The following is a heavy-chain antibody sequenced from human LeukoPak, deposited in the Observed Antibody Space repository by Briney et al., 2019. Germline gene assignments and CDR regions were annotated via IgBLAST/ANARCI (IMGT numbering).Heavy chain of an antibody. V-gene: IGHV3-20*04. CDR2: INWNGGST. CDR1: GFTFDDYG. CDR3: ARDYCSGGSRHVHH. D-gene: IGHD2-15*01. Sequence: GGSLRLSCAASGFTFDDYGMSWVGRAPGKGLEWVSGINWNGGSTGYADSVKGRFTFSRDSAKTSWERQMNSLMAEDTALYYCARDYCSGGSRHVHHWPQDTLLTVSS. J-gene: IGHJ1*01.